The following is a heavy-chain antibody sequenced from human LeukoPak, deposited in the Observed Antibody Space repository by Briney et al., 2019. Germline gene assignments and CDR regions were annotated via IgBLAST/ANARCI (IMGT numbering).Heavy chain of an antibody. D-gene: IGHD1-26*01. Sequence: ASVKVSCKASGYTFTSYGISWVRQAPGQGLEWMGWISAYNGNTNYAQKLQGRVTMTTDTSTNTAYMDLRSLRSDDTAVYYCARVRGSGSYLRGFDPWGQGTLVTVSS. CDR3: ARVRGSGSYLRGFDP. J-gene: IGHJ5*02. CDR2: ISAYNGNT. V-gene: IGHV1-18*01. CDR1: GYTFTSYG.